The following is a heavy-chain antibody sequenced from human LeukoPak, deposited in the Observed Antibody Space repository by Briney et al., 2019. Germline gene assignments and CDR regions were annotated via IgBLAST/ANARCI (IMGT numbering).Heavy chain of an antibody. D-gene: IGHD6-6*01. CDR2: IRSKAYGGTT. J-gene: IGHJ4*02. CDR3: TRVPSIAARYYFDY. Sequence: GGSLRLSCTASGSTFGDYAMSWVRQAPGKGLEWVGFIRSKAYGGTTEYAASVKGRFTISRDDSKSIAYLQMNSLKTEDTAVYYCTRVPSIAARYYFDYWGQGTLVTVSS. V-gene: IGHV3-49*04. CDR1: GSTFGDYA.